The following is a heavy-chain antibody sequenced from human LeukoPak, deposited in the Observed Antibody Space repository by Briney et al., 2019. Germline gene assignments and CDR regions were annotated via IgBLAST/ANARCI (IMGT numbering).Heavy chain of an antibody. CDR3: ARDGGYDFWSGYYQDY. J-gene: IGHJ4*02. Sequence: GRSLRLSCAASGFTFNRYRMHWVRQAPGKGLEWVAVVSYDGRYQFYADSVKGRFTVSRDNSKNTLYLQMNSLRAEDTAVYYCARDGGYDFWSGYYQDYWGQGTLVTVSS. CDR2: VSYDGRYQ. V-gene: IGHV3-30*04. D-gene: IGHD3-3*01. CDR1: GFTFNRYR.